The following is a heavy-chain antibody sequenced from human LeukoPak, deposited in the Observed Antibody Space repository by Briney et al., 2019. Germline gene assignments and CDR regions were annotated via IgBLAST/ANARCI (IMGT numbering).Heavy chain of an antibody. CDR2: INHSGST. CDR1: GGSFSGYD. Sequence: PSETLSLTCAVYGGSFSGYDWSWIRQPPGKGLEWIGEINHSGSTNYNPSLKSRVTISVDTSKNQFSLKLSSVTAADTAVYYCARATYSSSSFDYWGQGTLVTVSS. V-gene: IGHV4-34*01. CDR3: ARATYSSSSFDY. J-gene: IGHJ4*02. D-gene: IGHD6-13*01.